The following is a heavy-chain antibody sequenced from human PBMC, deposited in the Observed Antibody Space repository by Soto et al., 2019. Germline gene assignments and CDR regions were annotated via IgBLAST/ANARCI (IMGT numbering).Heavy chain of an antibody. D-gene: IGHD1-26*01. Sequence: QLQLQESGSGLVKPSQTLSLTCAVSGGSISSGGYSWIWIRQPPGKGLEWIGYIYHSGSTYYSPSLKSRGTISVDRSKNQFSLKLSSVTAADTAGYYCASRPSGSGFDPWGQGTLVTVSS. CDR3: ASRPSGSGFDP. J-gene: IGHJ5*02. CDR1: GGSISSGGYS. CDR2: IYHSGST. V-gene: IGHV4-30-2*01.